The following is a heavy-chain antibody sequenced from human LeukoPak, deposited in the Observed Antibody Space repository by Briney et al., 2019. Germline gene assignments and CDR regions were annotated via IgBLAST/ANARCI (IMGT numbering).Heavy chain of an antibody. CDR3: ARHPGYYYYYMDV. CDR1: GGSFSGYY. CDR2: INHSGST. J-gene: IGHJ6*03. V-gene: IGHV4-34*01. Sequence: PSGTPSLTCAVYGGSFSGYYWSWIRQPPGKGLEWIGEINHSGSTNYNPSLKSRVTISVDTSKNQFSLKLSSVTAADTAVYYCARHPGYYYYYMDVWGKGTTVSISS. D-gene: IGHD1-14*01.